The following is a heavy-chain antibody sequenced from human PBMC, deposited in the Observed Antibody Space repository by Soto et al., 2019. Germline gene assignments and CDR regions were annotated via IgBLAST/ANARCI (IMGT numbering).Heavy chain of an antibody. V-gene: IGHV3-30-3*01. CDR3: ARDYYYDSSGYYAGFDY. CDR2: ISYDGSNK. Sequence: GGSLRLSCAASGFTFSSYAMHWVRQAPGKGLEWVAVISYDGSNKYYADSVKGRFTISRDNAKNTLYLQMNSLRAEDTAVYYCARDYYYDSSGYYAGFDYWGQGTLVTVS. D-gene: IGHD3-22*01. CDR1: GFTFSSYA. J-gene: IGHJ4*02.